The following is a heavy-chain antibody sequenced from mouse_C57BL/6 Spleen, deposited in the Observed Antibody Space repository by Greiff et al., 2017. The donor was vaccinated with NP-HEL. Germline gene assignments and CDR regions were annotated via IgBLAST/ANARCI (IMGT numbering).Heavy chain of an antibody. CDR3: ARSYYGSSYPLDFDY. CDR1: GYTFTDYY. D-gene: IGHD1-1*01. Sequence: EVQLQQSGPELVKPGASVKISCKASGYTFTDYYMNWVKQSHGKSLEWIGDINPNNGGTSYNQKFKGKATLTVDKSSSTAYMELRSLTSEDSAVYYCARSYYGSSYPLDFDYWGQGTTLTVSS. CDR2: INPNNGGT. V-gene: IGHV1-26*01. J-gene: IGHJ2*01.